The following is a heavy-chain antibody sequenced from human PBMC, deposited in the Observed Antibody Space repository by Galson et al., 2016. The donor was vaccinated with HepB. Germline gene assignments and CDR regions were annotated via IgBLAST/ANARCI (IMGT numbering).Heavy chain of an antibody. CDR1: GFTFSSYG. J-gene: IGHJ6*04. Sequence: SLRLSCAASGFTFSSYGMHWVRQPPGKGLEWVAVTWHDGNNKYYGDSVKGRFTISRDNSKNTVNLQMNYLRAEDTAVYYCVRDIYYDYSWGTYRYPIYGLDVWGKGTTVTVSS. CDR2: TWHDGNNK. V-gene: IGHV3-33*01. CDR3: VRDIYYDYSWGTYRYPIYGLDV. D-gene: IGHD3-16*02.